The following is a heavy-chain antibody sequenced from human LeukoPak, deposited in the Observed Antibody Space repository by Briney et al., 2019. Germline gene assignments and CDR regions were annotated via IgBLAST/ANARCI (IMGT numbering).Heavy chain of an antibody. J-gene: IGHJ4*02. D-gene: IGHD6-25*01. V-gene: IGHV3-23*01. CDR1: GFPFSSYA. Sequence: GGSLRLSCSVSGFPFSSYAMSWVRQAPGKGLEWVSAISNSGGSTYYADSVKGRFTISRDNSKNTLYLQMNSLRAEDTAVYYCAKDSVQYSSAVPFDCWGQGTLVTVSS. CDR3: AKDSVQYSSAVPFDC. CDR2: ISNSGGST.